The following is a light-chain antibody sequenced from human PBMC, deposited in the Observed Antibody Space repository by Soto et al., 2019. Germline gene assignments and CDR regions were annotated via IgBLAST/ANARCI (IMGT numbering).Light chain of an antibody. CDR1: SSDVGGYSF. Sequence: QSVLTQPASVSGSPGQSITISCTGTSSDVGGYSFVSWYQHHPGKAPRLLIYEVSDRPSGVSNRFSGSKSGNTASLTISGLHADDESDYYCSSYTSSSTYVFGTGTKLTVL. V-gene: IGLV2-14*01. J-gene: IGLJ1*01. CDR3: SSYTSSSTYV. CDR2: EVS.